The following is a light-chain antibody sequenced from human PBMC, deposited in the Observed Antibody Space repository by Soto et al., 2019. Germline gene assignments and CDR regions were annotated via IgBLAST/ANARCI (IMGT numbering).Light chain of an antibody. V-gene: IGKV1-5*03. CDR3: QQYHTSPWT. CDR2: KAS. J-gene: IGKJ1*01. Sequence: DIQMTQSPSSLSASVGDRVTITCRASQSINNWLAWYQQKPGTAPNLLIYKASSLESGVPSRFSGSGSGTEFTLTISGLQPDDFATYYCQQYHTSPWTFGQGTKVDIK. CDR1: QSINNW.